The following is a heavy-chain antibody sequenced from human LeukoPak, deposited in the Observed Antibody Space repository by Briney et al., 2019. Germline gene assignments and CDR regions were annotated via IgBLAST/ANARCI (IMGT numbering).Heavy chain of an antibody. V-gene: IGHV4-39*07. J-gene: IGHJ6*02. CDR1: GGSISSGSYS. Sequence: SETLSLTCIVSGGSISSGSYSWVWIRQPPGKGLEWIGTIYVAGRKDFDSGRTDVTPSLMSRVTISVDTSKNQFSLKLSSVTAADTAVYYCARGGGVAGPLITKQIYYYGMDVWGQGTTVTVSS. D-gene: IGHD6-19*01. CDR3: ARGGGVAGPLITKQIYYYGMDV. CDR2: IYVAGRKDFDSGRT.